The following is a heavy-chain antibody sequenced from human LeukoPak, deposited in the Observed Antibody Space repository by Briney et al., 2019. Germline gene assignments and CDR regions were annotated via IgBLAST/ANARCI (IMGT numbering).Heavy chain of an antibody. J-gene: IGHJ4*02. CDR3: ASIGWLQSGFDY. V-gene: IGHV1-46*01. CDR1: GYTFTSYY. CDR2: INPSGGST. D-gene: IGHD5-24*01. Sequence: ASVKVSCKASGYTFTSYYMHWVRQAPGQGLEWMGIINPSGGSTIYAQKFQARVTMTRDTSTSTVYMELSSLRSEDTAVYYCASIGWLQSGFDYWGQGTLATVSS.